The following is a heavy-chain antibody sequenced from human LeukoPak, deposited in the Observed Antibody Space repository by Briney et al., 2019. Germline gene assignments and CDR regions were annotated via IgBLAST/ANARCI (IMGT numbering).Heavy chain of an antibody. Sequence: ASVKVSCKASGGTFSSYAISWVRQAPGQGLEWMGRIIPIFGTANYAQKFQGRVTITTDESTSTAYMELSSLGSEDTAVYYCARDLHGDYVANYFDYWGQGTLVTVSS. V-gene: IGHV1-69*05. J-gene: IGHJ4*02. CDR1: GGTFSSYA. CDR3: ARDLHGDYVANYFDY. CDR2: IIPIFGTA. D-gene: IGHD4-17*01.